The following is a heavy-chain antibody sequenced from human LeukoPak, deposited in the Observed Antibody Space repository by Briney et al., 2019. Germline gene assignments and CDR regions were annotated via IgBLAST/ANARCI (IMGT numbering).Heavy chain of an antibody. V-gene: IGHV3-30-3*01. J-gene: IGHJ6*02. CDR2: ISYDGSNK. CDR3: ARDSYTGWNYYYGMDV. CDR1: GFTFSSYA. Sequence: PGGSLRLSCAASGFTFSSYAMHWVRQAPGKGREGVAVISYDGSNKYYADSVKGRFTISRDNSKNTLYLQMNSLRAEDTAVYYCARDSYTGWNYYYGMDVWGQGTTVTVSS. D-gene: IGHD6-19*01.